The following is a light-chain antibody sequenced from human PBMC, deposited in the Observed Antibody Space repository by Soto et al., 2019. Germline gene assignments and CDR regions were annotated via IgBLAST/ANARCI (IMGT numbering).Light chain of an antibody. V-gene: IGKV3-20*01. J-gene: IGKJ5*01. CDR1: QSVSSN. CDR2: GAS. CDR3: QQYGSSPT. Sequence: EIVLTQSPGTLCLSPVERATLSCRASQSVSSNLAWYQQKPGQAPRLLIYGASSRATGIPDRFSGSGSGTDFTLTISRLEPEDFAVYYCQQYGSSPTFGQGTRLEIK.